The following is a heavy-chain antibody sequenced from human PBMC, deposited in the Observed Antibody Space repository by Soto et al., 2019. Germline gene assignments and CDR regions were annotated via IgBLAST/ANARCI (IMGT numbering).Heavy chain of an antibody. Sequence: SETLSLTCTVSGGSIRSGDYYWSWIRQPPGKGLEWIGYIYYSGSTYYNPSLKSRVTISVDTSKNQFSLKLSSVTAADTAVYYCARGGFWSGYTYYYYYGMDVWGQGTTVTVSS. J-gene: IGHJ6*02. CDR2: IYYSGST. CDR3: ARGGFWSGYTYYYYYGMDV. CDR1: GGSIRSGDYY. V-gene: IGHV4-30-4*01. D-gene: IGHD3-3*01.